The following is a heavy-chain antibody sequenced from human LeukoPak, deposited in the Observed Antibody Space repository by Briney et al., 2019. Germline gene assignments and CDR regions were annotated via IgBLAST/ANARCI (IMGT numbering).Heavy chain of an antibody. V-gene: IGHV4-59*11. CDR1: GGSISSHY. Sequence: PSETLSLTCTVSGGSISSHYWSWIRQPPGKGLEWIAYLLDSVNTKDNPSLNSRLTLSADTSKNQFSLRLSSVTAADTAVYYCATIKRGSIYGYFDFWGHGIKVTVSS. D-gene: IGHD5-18*01. J-gene: IGHJ4*01. CDR3: ATIKRGSIYGYFDF. CDR2: LLDSVNT.